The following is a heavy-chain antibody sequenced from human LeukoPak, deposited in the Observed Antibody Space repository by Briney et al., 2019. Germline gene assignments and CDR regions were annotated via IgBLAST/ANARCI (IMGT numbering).Heavy chain of an antibody. J-gene: IGHJ3*02. CDR1: GGSISSYY. D-gene: IGHD3-10*01. Sequence: PETLSLTCTVSGGSISSYYWSWIRQPPGKGLECIGYIYDSGHTHYNPSLKSRVTISLDTSKSQFSLKLSSVTAADTAIYYCARQNIWFGERGAFDIWGQGTMVTVSS. CDR3: ARQNIWFGERGAFDI. CDR2: IYDSGHT. V-gene: IGHV4-59*08.